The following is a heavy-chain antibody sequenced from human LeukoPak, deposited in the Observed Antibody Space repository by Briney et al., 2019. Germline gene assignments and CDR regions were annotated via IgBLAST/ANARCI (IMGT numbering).Heavy chain of an antibody. D-gene: IGHD1-26*01. CDR1: GGSISSSNW. J-gene: IGHJ1*01. V-gene: IGHV4-4*02. CDR3: ARAEVVGAHLRSGYFQH. CDR2: IYHSGGT. Sequence: SGTLSLTCAVSGGSISSSNWWSWVRQPPGKGLEWIGEIYHSGGTNYNPSLKSRVTISVDKSKNQFSLNVSSVTAADTAVYYCARAEVVGAHLRSGYFQHWGQGTLVIVSS.